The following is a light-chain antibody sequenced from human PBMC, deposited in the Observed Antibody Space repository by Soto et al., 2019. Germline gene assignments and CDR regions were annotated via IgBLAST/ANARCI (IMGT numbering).Light chain of an antibody. Sequence: QSALTQPASVSGSPGQSITISCSGTRSDIGSYNYVAWYQQFPGKTPKILIYGVSNLPSVVSSLFPGSKSGNTASLTVSGLPPDDEADYYCSSYTTSSTRLFGTGTKVTVL. J-gene: IGLJ1*01. CDR2: GVS. CDR1: RSDIGSYNY. CDR3: SSYTTSSTRL. V-gene: IGLV2-14*01.